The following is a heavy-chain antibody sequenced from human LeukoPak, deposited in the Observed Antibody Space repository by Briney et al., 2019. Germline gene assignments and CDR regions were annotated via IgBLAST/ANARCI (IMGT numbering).Heavy chain of an antibody. CDR3: ATDRGWRTSGYYLYYFEY. CDR2: ISSSSSTI. CDR1: GFTFSSYW. V-gene: IGHV3-48*04. D-gene: IGHD3-3*01. J-gene: IGHJ4*02. Sequence: QPGGSLRLSCAASGFTFSSYWMSWVRQAPGKGLEWVSYISSSSSTIYYADSVEGRFTISRDNTKNSLFLQMSSLRAEDTAVYYCATDRGWRTSGYYLYYFEYWGQGTLVTFSS.